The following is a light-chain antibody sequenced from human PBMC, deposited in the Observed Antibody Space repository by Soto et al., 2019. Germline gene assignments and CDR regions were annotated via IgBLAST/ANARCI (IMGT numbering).Light chain of an antibody. V-gene: IGLV2-14*01. CDR3: SSYTISNRV. CDR1: SSDVGGYNY. CDR2: DVS. J-gene: IGLJ3*02. Sequence: QSALTQPASVSGSPGQSITISCTGASSDVGGYNYVSWYQQHPGKAPKLMIYDVSNRPSGVSNRFSGSKSGNTASLTISGLQAEDEAHYYCSSYTISNRVFGGGTKPTVL.